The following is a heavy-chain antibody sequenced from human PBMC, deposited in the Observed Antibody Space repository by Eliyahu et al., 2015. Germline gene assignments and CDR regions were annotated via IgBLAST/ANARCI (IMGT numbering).Heavy chain of an antibody. J-gene: IGHJ4*02. CDR1: GFXFSDYD. V-gene: IGHV3-72*01. D-gene: IGHD3-16*01. CDR2: GGNKHRSYTT. Sequence: EVQLVESGGGLVQPGGSLRLSCAASGFXFSDYDMDWVRQAPGEGLGWLGRGGNKHRSYTTENAASVKGRFTISRDDSRNALHLQMNSLKTEDTAVYFCARDFWGSYDHWGQGTLVTVSS. CDR3: ARDFWGSYDH.